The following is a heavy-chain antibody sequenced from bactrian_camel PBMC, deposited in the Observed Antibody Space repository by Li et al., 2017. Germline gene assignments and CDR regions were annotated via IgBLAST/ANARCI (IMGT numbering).Heavy chain of an antibody. CDR2: IGTDGVSR. CDR1: GYTASAYC. D-gene: IGHD2*01. V-gene: IGHV3S1*01. CDR3: AAWGGTWYCGSPDNGY. J-gene: IGHJ6*01. Sequence: HVQLVESGGGSVQAGGSLRLSCEAPGYTASAYCLAWFRQRLGQAREGVAGIGTDGVSRVADSVKGRFTISRDAAKTTLYLRMNSLKPEDTAMYYCAAWGGTWYCGSPDNGYWGQGTQVTVS.